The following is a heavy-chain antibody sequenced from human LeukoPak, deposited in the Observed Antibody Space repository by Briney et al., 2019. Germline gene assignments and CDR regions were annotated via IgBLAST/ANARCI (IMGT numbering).Heavy chain of an antibody. V-gene: IGHV3-30*02. Sequence: GGSLRLSCAASGFTFSSYGMHWVRQAPGKGLEWVAFIRSDGSNKYYADSVKGRFTISRDNSKNTLYLQMNSLRAEDTAVYYCAKDRLITIFGVVVAGFDYWGQGTLVTVSS. CDR3: AKDRLITIFGVVVAGFDY. J-gene: IGHJ4*02. CDR1: GFTFSSYG. CDR2: IRSDGSNK. D-gene: IGHD3-3*01.